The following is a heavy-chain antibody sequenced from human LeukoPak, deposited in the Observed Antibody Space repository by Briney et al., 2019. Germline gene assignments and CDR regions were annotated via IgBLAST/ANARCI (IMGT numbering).Heavy chain of an antibody. Sequence: SETLSLTCAVYGGSFSGYYWSWIRQPPGKGLEWIGEINHSGSTNYNPSLKSRVTISVDTSKNQFSLKLSSVTAADTAVYYCARERDSSGYYYGYYYYMDVWGKGTTVTISS. D-gene: IGHD3-22*01. J-gene: IGHJ6*03. CDR3: ARERDSSGYYYGYYYYMDV. V-gene: IGHV4-34*01. CDR1: GGSFSGYY. CDR2: INHSGST.